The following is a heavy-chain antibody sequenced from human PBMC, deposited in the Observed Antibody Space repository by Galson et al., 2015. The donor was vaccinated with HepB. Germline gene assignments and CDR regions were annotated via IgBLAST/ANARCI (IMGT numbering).Heavy chain of an antibody. CDR1: GFTFSSYG. V-gene: IGHV3-33*01. CDR3: ARDSVRRYGMDV. Sequence: SLRLSCAASGFTFSSYGMHWVRQAPGKGLEWVAVIWYDGSNKYYADSVKGRFTISRDNSKNTLYLQMNSLRAEDTAVHYCARDSVRRYGMDVWGQGTTVTVSS. D-gene: IGHD3-10*01. J-gene: IGHJ6*02. CDR2: IWYDGSNK.